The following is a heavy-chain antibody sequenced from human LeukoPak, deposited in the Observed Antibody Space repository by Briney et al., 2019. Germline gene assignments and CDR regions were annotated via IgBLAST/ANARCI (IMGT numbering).Heavy chain of an antibody. CDR1: GGSISSYY. CDR2: IYYSGST. Sequence: PSETLSLTCTVSGGSISSYYWSWIRQPPGKGLEWIGYIYYSGSTSYNPSLKSRVTISVDTSKNQFSLKLSSVTAADTAVYYCARRYYDSSGYYIDYWGQGTLVTVSS. CDR3: ARRYYDSSGYYIDY. D-gene: IGHD3-22*01. V-gene: IGHV4-59*08. J-gene: IGHJ4*02.